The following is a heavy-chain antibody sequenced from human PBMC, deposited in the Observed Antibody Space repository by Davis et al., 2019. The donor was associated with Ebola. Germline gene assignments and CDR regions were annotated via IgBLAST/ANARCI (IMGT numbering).Heavy chain of an antibody. D-gene: IGHD3-3*01. J-gene: IGHJ5*02. Sequence: SVKVSCKASGGTFSSYAISWVRQAPGQGLEWMGGIIPIFGTANYAQKFQGRVTITADESTSTAYMELSSLRSEDTAVYYCARDAGGSGYYGSWFDPWGQGTLVTVSS. V-gene: IGHV1-69*13. CDR1: GGTFSSYA. CDR3: ARDAGGSGYYGSWFDP. CDR2: IIPIFGTA.